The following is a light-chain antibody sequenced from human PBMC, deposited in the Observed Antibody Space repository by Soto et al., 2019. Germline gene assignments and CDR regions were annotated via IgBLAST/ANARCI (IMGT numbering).Light chain of an antibody. J-gene: IGKJ2*01. CDR1: QSVDIN. V-gene: IGKV3-15*01. CDR2: EAS. CDR3: QHYSKWPPRYT. Sequence: EIVMTQSPVTLSASPGERVSLSCRASQSVDINLAWYQQKPGQAPRLLIYEASTRASDIPSRFSGTGSGTDFTLTISSLQSEDFAIYFCQHYSKWPPRYTFGQGTKVEIK.